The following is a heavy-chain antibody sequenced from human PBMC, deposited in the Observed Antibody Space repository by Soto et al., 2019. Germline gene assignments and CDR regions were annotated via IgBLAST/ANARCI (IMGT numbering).Heavy chain of an antibody. CDR3: AKGLSVGATTAAFRI. J-gene: IGHJ3*02. CDR2: ISGSGDST. CDR1: GFTFSNYG. D-gene: IGHD1-26*01. Sequence: EEQLLESGGGLAQPGGSLRLSCAASGFTFSNYGMGWVRRAPGKGLEWVSTISGSGDSTYYADSVKGRFAISRDNSKNTLYQQLNSMRADDTAVYYCAKGLSVGATTAAFRIWGQGTLVSVSS. V-gene: IGHV3-23*01.